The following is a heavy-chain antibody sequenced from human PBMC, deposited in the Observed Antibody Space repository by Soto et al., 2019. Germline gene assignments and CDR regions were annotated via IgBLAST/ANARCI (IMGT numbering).Heavy chain of an antibody. D-gene: IGHD3-10*01. CDR3: GSKVRGVIITSYYGMDV. J-gene: IGHJ6*02. Sequence: SETLSLTCTVSGGSISSSSYYWGWIRQPPGKGLEWIGSIYYSGSTYYNPSLKSRVTISVDTSKNQFSLKLSSVTAADTAVYYCGSKVRGVIITSYYGMDVWGQGTTVTVSS. CDR1: GGSISSSSYY. V-gene: IGHV4-39*01. CDR2: IYYSGST.